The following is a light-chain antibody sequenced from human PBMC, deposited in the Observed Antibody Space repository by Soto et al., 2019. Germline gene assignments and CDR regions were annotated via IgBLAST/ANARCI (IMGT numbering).Light chain of an antibody. CDR2: GAS. J-gene: IGKJ1*01. Sequence: EILMTQSPATLSVSPGERATLSCRASQSISSDLAWYQHKPGQGPRLLIYGASTRVTGIPARFSGSGSGTEFPLTISRLQSEDFAVYYCQQYNGGWTFGPGTKVEIK. V-gene: IGKV3-15*01. CDR1: QSISSD. CDR3: QQYNGGWT.